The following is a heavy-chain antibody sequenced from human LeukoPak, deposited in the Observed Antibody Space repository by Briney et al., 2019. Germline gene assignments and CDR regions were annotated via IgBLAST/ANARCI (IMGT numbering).Heavy chain of an antibody. CDR2: IYYSGST. J-gene: IGHJ3*02. D-gene: IGHD6-13*01. CDR1: GGSISSGGYY. CDR3: ASQYSSSWYFRHAFDI. V-gene: IGHV4-31*03. Sequence: SETLSLTCTVSGGSISSGGYYWSWIRQHPGKGLEWIGYIYYSGSTYYNPSLKSRVTISVDTSKNQFSLKLSSVTAADTAVYYCASQYSSSWYFRHAFDIWAKGQWSPSLQ.